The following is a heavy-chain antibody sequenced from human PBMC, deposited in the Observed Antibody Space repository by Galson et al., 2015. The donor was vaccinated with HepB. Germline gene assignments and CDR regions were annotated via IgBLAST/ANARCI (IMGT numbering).Heavy chain of an antibody. D-gene: IGHD1-26*01. J-gene: IGHJ4*02. CDR1: GYMXXXXG. V-gene: IGHV1-18*01. CDR3: ARESLGAHFDY. Sequence: SVKVSCKASGYMXXXXGISWXXQXPXXGLXXXGWISXXXGNTKYAQKFRNRVTLTTDTSASTAYMELRTLRSDDTAVYYCARESLGAHFDYWGQGALVTVSS. CDR2: ISXXXGNT.